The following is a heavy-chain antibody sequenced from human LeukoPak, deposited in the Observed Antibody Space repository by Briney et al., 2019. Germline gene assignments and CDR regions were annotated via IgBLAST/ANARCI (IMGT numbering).Heavy chain of an antibody. Sequence: GGSLRLSCAASGFTVSSNYMSWVRQAPGNGLEWVSVIYSGGSTYYADSVKGRFTISRDNSKNTLYLQMNSLRAEDTAVYYCARGGXYYDTYLDYWGQGTLVTVS. V-gene: IGHV3-66*01. CDR1: GFTVSSNY. J-gene: IGHJ4*02. CDR3: ARGGXYYDTYLDY. D-gene: IGHD3-22*01. CDR2: IYSGGST.